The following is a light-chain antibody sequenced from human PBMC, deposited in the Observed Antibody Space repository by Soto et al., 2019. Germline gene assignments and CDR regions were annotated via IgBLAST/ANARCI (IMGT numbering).Light chain of an antibody. Sequence: DIQMTQSPSYLSSSVGDRVTITCLASQSISSYLNWYQQKPGKAPKLLIYAASSLQSGVPSRFSGSGSGTDFTLTISSLQPEDFATYYCQKSYSTPHTFGQGTRREIK. V-gene: IGKV1-39*01. CDR3: QKSYSTPHT. J-gene: IGKJ5*01. CDR1: QSISSY. CDR2: AAS.